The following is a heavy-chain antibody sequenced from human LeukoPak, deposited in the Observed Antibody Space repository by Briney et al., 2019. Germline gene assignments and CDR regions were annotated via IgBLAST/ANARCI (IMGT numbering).Heavy chain of an antibody. CDR2: ISAYNGNT. Sequence: ASVKVSCKASGYTFTSYGISWVRQAPGQGLEWMGWISAYNGNTNYAQKLQGRVTMTTDTSTSTAYMELRSLRSDDTAVYYCARSSQYYYDSSGYYQFDYWGQGTLVTVSS. J-gene: IGHJ4*02. D-gene: IGHD3-22*01. V-gene: IGHV1-18*01. CDR1: GYTFTSYG. CDR3: ARSSQYYYDSSGYYQFDY.